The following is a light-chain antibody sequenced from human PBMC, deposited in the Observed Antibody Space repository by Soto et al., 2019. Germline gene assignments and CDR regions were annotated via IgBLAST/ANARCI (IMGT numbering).Light chain of an antibody. J-gene: IGKJ2*01. V-gene: IGKV1-39*01. CDR3: QQSSMAPRT. Sequence: DIQMTQSPSSLSASVGDRVTITCRASQSIGSYLSWYQQKAGKAPKLLIYNASNLQSWVPSRFSGSGSGTDFTLTISSLQPEDFATYYCQQSSMAPRTFGQGTKLEIK. CDR2: NAS. CDR1: QSIGSY.